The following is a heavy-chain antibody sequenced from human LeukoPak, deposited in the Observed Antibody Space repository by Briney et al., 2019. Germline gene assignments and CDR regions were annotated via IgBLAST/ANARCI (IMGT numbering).Heavy chain of an antibody. J-gene: IGHJ3*02. D-gene: IGHD3-22*01. Sequence: SVKVSCKASGGTFSSYAISWVRQAPGQGLEWMGGIIPIFGTANYAQKFQGRVTITTDESTSTAYMELSSLRSEDTAVYYCASYYDSSGYYYGLAFDIWGQGTIVTVSS. CDR2: IIPIFGTA. CDR1: GGTFSSYA. CDR3: ASYYDSSGYYYGLAFDI. V-gene: IGHV1-69*05.